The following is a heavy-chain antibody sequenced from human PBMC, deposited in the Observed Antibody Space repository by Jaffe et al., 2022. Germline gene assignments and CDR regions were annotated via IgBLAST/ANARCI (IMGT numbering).Heavy chain of an antibody. CDR3: ARDPYYDFWSGYYIGNAFLDY. Sequence: QVQLVQSGAEVKKPGASVKVSCKASGYTFTSYAMHWVRQAPGQRLEWMGWINAGNGNTKYSQKFQGRVTITRDTSASTAYMELSSLRSEDTAVYYCARDPYYDFWSGYYIGNAFLDYWGQGTLVTVSS. D-gene: IGHD3-3*01. V-gene: IGHV1-3*01. CDR2: INAGNGNT. J-gene: IGHJ4*02. CDR1: GYTFTSYA.